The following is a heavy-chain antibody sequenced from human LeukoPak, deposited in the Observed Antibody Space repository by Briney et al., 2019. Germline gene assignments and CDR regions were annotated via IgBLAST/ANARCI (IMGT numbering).Heavy chain of an antibody. CDR3: ARVGDHYHWYFDL. CDR2: LYSGGGT. CDR1: GFTVGTKY. V-gene: IGHV3-53*01. Sequence: GGSLRLSCAASGFTVGTKYMNWVRQAPGKGLEWVSILYSGGGTYYADSVKGRFTISRDNSRNTLSLQMNSLRVEDTAVYYCARVGDHYHWYFDLWGRGTLVTVSS. J-gene: IGHJ2*01. D-gene: IGHD3-10*01.